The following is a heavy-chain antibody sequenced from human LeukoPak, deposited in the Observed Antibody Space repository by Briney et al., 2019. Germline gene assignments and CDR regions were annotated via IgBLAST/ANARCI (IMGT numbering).Heavy chain of an antibody. V-gene: IGHV1-18*01. CDR2: ISAYNGNT. J-gene: IGHJ4*02. D-gene: IGHD6-13*01. Sequence: ASVKVSCKASGYTFTSYGISWVRQAPGQGLEWMGWISAYNGNTNYAQKFQDRVTLTTDTSTTTAHMELRRLSSDDTAIYFCARDRISAAVLDYWGPGTLVTVSS. CDR1: GYTFTSYG. CDR3: ARDRISAAVLDY.